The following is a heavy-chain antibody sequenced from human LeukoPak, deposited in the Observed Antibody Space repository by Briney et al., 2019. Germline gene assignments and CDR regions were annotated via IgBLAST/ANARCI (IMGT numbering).Heavy chain of an antibody. Sequence: SQTLSLTCAISGDSVPSNSAAWNWIRQSPSRGLEWLGRTYYRSKWYNDYAVSVKSRITINPDTSKNQFSLQLNSVTPEDTAVYYCARDLYSSSWYGDYYYYMDVWGKGTTVTVSS. J-gene: IGHJ6*03. D-gene: IGHD6-13*01. CDR3: ARDLYSSSWYGDYYYYMDV. CDR2: TYYRSKWYN. V-gene: IGHV6-1*01. CDR1: GDSVPSNSAA.